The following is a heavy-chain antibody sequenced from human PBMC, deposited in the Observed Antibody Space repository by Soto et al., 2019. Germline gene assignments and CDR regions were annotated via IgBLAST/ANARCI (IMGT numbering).Heavy chain of an antibody. Sequence: QVQLQESGPGLVKPSETLSLTCTVSGGSISSYYWSWIRQPPGKGLEWIGYIYYSGSTNYNPSLKSRVTISLDTSKNQFSLKLSSVTAADTAVYYCARDVPYYDSSGYPGSYGMDVWGQGTTVTVSS. CDR2: IYYSGST. J-gene: IGHJ6*02. CDR3: ARDVPYYDSSGYPGSYGMDV. V-gene: IGHV4-59*01. D-gene: IGHD3-22*01. CDR1: GGSISSYY.